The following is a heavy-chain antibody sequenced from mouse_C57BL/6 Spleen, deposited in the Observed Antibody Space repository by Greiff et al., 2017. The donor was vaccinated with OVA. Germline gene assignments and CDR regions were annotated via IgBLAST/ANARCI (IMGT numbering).Heavy chain of an antibody. Sequence: VQLQQSGAELVRPGASVTLSCKASGYTFTDYEMHWVKQTPVHGLEWIGAIDPETGGTAYNQKFKGKAILTADISSSTTYMELRSLTSEDSAVSYCTSSTGFAYWGQGTLVTVSA. D-gene: IGHD4-1*01. CDR3: TSSTGFAY. J-gene: IGHJ3*01. CDR2: IDPETGGT. CDR1: GYTFTDYE. V-gene: IGHV1-15*01.